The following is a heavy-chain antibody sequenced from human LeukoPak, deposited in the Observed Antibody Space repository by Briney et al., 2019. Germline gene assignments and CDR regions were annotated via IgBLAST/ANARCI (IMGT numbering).Heavy chain of an antibody. V-gene: IGHV3-74*01. CDR1: GFTFSSYW. CDR3: SSRDLLLLDP. Sequence: PGGSLRLSCAASGFTFSSYWMHWVRQAPGKGLVWVSHINSDGSSTSYADSVKGRFTISRDNAKNTLYLQMNSLRAEDTAGYYCSSRDLLLLDPGGQGTLDTV. D-gene: IGHD2-15*01. J-gene: IGHJ5*02. CDR2: INSDGSST.